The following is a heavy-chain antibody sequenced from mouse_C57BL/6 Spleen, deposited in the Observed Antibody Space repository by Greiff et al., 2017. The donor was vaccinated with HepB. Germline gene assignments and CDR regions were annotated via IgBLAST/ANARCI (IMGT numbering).Heavy chain of an antibody. D-gene: IGHD1-1*01. V-gene: IGHV1-7*01. CDR1: GYTFTSYW. CDR3: ARYGSSYDYAMDY. Sequence: VKVVESGAELAKPGASVKLSCKASGYTFTSYWMHWVKQRPGQGLEWIGYINPSSGYTKYNQKFKDKATLTADKSSSTAYMQLSSLTYEDSAVYYCARYGSSYDYAMDYWGQGTSVTVSS. J-gene: IGHJ4*01. CDR2: INPSSGYT.